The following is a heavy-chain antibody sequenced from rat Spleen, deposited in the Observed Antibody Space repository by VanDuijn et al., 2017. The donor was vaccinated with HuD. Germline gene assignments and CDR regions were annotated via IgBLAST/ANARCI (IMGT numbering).Heavy chain of an antibody. V-gene: IGHV5-29*01. Sequence: EVQLVESGGALVQPGRSLKLSCAASRFTFNNYGMAWVRQAPTKGLEWVATFSYDGITTYYRDSVRGRFTISRDNTKNTLYLQMDNLRSEDTATYYCARAGYLRDWYFDFWGPGTMVTVSS. CDR2: FSYDGITT. J-gene: IGHJ1*01. CDR1: RFTFNNYG. CDR3: ARAGYLRDWYFDF. D-gene: IGHD2-2*01.